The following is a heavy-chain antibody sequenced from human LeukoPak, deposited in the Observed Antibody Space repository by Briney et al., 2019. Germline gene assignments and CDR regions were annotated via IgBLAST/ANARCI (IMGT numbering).Heavy chain of an antibody. CDR2: IKQDGSES. V-gene: IGHV3-7*01. Sequence: ETLSLTCAVYGGSFSGYYWSWIRQAPGKGLEWVANIKQDGSESHYVDSVKGRFTISRDNAKKSLYLQMNSLRAEDTAVYYCARDLWVTTFYWGQGTLVTVSS. D-gene: IGHD4-17*01. CDR3: ARDLWVTTFY. CDR1: GGSFSGYY. J-gene: IGHJ4*02.